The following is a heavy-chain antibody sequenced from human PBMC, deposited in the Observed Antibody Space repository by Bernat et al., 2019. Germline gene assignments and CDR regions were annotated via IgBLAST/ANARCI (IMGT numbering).Heavy chain of an antibody. CDR2: ISSGGDSR. CDR3: ARGRYCSGGNCPQYYFDY. J-gene: IGHJ4*02. CDR1: GFSFSEYA. D-gene: IGHD2-15*01. Sequence: EVQLLESGGDLVQPGGSLRLSCVASGFSFSEYALSWVRQAPGEGLEWVSGISSGGDSRYYADSVRGRFTISRDNSKSTLDLQMSSLRAKDTAVYYCARGRYCSGGNCPQYYFDYWGQGTLVTVSS. V-gene: IGHV3-23*01.